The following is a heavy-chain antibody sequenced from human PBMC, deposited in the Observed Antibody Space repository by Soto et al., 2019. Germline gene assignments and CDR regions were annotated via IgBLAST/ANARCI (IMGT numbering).Heavy chain of an antibody. CDR2: IYYSGNT. J-gene: IGHJ6*02. D-gene: IGHD3-3*01. CDR1: GDSMSPFY. V-gene: IGHV4-59*13. CDR3: ARGVYDYWSGYYAGSGLDV. Sequence: QVPLQESGPGLVKPSETLSLTCTVSGDSMSPFYWNWIRQSPGKGLEWIGYIYYSGNTNYNPSLTSRVVISVDTSKNQFYLKLSSVTAADTAVYYCARGVYDYWSGYYAGSGLDVWGQGTTVTVSS.